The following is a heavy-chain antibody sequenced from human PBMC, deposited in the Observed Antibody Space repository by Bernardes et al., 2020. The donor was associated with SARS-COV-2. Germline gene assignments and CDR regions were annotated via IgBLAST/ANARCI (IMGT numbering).Heavy chain of an antibody. V-gene: IGHV3-43*01. CDR3: AKDTLGAYSGNYDQSEAIYY. CDR2: ISWDGGST. J-gene: IGHJ4*02. Sequence: GGSLRLSCAASGFTFDDYTMHWVRQAPGKGLEWVSLISWDGGSTYYADSVKGRFTISRDNSKNSLYLQMNSLRTEDTALYYCAKDTLGAYSGNYDQSEAIYYWGQGTLVTVSS. D-gene: IGHD1-26*01. CDR1: GFTFDDYT.